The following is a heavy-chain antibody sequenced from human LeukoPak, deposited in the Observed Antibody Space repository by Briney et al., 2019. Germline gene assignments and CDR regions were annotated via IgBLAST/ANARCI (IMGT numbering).Heavy chain of an antibody. CDR1: SGSISSYY. D-gene: IGHD1-1*01. J-gene: IGHJ4*02. Sequence: PSETLSLTCTVSSGSISSYYWSWIRQPPGKGLEWIGYIYYSGSTSYNPSLRGRVTISVDTSKNQFSLNLSSMTAADTAVYYCARHRWTGTFNFDYWGQGTLVTVSS. CDR2: IYYSGST. V-gene: IGHV4-59*08. CDR3: ARHRWTGTFNFDY.